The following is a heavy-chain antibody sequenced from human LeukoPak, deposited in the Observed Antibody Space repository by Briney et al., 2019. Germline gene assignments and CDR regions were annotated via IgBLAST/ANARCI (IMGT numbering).Heavy chain of an antibody. Sequence: PSETLSLTCTVSGGSISSYYWSWIRQPPGKGLEGIGYIYDSGRTNYNPSLKSRVTISVDTSKNQFSLKLSSVTAADTAVYYCARHPPQGYSSGLYYFDYSGQGTLVTVSS. CDR2: IYDSGRT. V-gene: IGHV4-59*08. D-gene: IGHD6-19*01. J-gene: IGHJ4*02. CDR3: ARHPPQGYSSGLYYFDY. CDR1: GGSISSYY.